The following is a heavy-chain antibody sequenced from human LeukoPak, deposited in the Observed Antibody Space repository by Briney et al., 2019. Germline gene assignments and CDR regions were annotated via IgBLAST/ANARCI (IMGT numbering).Heavy chain of an antibody. CDR1: GFTFSTYW. CDR2: INQDQSDR. V-gene: IGHV3-7*01. CDR3: ARVSSTRFFDF. J-gene: IGHJ4*02. Sequence: PGGCLRLSCAASGFTFSTYWMSSGRQAPGKGLEWVDNINQDQSDRYYVGSLNGRFTISRDNPKNSLYLHMNSLRAEHTDVYYCARVSSTRFFDFWGQGALVTVSS. D-gene: IGHD3-3*01.